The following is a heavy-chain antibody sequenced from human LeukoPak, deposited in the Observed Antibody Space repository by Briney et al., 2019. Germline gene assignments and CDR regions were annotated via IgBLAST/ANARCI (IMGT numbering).Heavy chain of an antibody. J-gene: IGHJ4*02. CDR3: ARGLRYYNSSGYYYRTLDY. Sequence: GASVKVSCKASGYTFTSYDINWVRQATGQGLEWMGWMNPNSGNTGYAQKFQGRVTMTRNTSISTAYMELSSLRSEDTAVYYCARGLRYYNSSGYYYRTLDYWGQGTLVTVSS. V-gene: IGHV1-8*01. D-gene: IGHD3-22*01. CDR1: GYTFTSYD. CDR2: MNPNSGNT.